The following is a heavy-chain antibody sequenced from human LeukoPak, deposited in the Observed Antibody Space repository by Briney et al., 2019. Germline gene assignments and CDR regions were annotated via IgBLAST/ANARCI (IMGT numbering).Heavy chain of an antibody. CDR2: INTHGSNT. CDR3: AKRRDAYSTFDY. Sequence: QPGGSLRLSCAASGFTFSSYWMHWVRQAPGKGLVWVSHINTHGSNTNYADSVKGRFTISRDNAKNTLYLQMNSPRTEDTALYYCAKRRDAYSTFDYWGQGTLVTVSS. V-gene: IGHV3-74*01. D-gene: IGHD5-24*01. CDR1: GFTFSSYW. J-gene: IGHJ4*02.